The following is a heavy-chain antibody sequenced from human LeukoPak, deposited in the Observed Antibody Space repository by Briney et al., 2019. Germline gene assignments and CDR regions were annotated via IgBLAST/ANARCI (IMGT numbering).Heavy chain of an antibody. CDR1: GDSISSYY. CDR3: ARRVQMSSASATSNTWLDP. D-gene: IGHD3-10*01. Sequence: KPSETLSLTCTVSGDSISSYYWNWIRQPPGKGLEWIGHIHFSGETNYNPSLKSRVTISLDSAKNQFSLRLISVAAADTAVYYCARRVQMSSASATSNTWLDPWGQGTLVSVSP. J-gene: IGHJ5*02. V-gene: IGHV4-59*01. CDR2: IHFSGET.